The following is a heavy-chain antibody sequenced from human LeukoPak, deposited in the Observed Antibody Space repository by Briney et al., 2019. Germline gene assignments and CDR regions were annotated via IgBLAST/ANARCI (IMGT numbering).Heavy chain of an antibody. D-gene: IGHD2-2*01. V-gene: IGHV3-30*18. CDR2: ISYDGSNK. Sequence: PGRSLRLSCAASGFTFSSYGMHWVRQAPGKGLEWVAVISYDGSNKYYADSVKGRFTISRDNSKNTLYLQMNSLRAEDTAVYYCAKDLYCSSTSCYYQYYYYYYGMDVWGQGTTVTVSS. CDR3: AKDLYCSSTSCYYQYYYYYYGMDV. CDR1: GFTFSSYG. J-gene: IGHJ6*02.